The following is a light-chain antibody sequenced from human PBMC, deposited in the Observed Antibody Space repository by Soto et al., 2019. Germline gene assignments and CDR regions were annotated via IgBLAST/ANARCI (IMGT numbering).Light chain of an antibody. J-gene: IGKJ4*01. V-gene: IGKV3-11*01. Sequence: EIVVTQSPVTLSLSPGERATLSCRSSQSVTNSLAWYQQKPGQAPRLLVYDASNRATGIPTRFSGSGSGTDFTLTISNLEPEDFALYYCQQHISWPRTFGGGTKVDIK. CDR3: QQHISWPRT. CDR1: QSVTNS. CDR2: DAS.